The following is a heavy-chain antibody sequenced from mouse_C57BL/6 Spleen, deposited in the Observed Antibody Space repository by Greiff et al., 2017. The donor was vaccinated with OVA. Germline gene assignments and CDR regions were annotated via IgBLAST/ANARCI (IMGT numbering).Heavy chain of an antibody. CDR2: IYPRSGNT. Sequence: QVQLQQSGAELARPGASVKLSCKASGYTFTSYGISWVKQRTGQGFEWIGEIYPRSGNTYYNEKFKGKATLTADKSSSTAYMELRSLTSEDSAVYFCARVGYGSSYGYFDVWGTGTTVTVSS. CDR1: GYTFTSYG. V-gene: IGHV1-81*01. CDR3: ARVGYGSSYGYFDV. D-gene: IGHD1-1*01. J-gene: IGHJ1*03.